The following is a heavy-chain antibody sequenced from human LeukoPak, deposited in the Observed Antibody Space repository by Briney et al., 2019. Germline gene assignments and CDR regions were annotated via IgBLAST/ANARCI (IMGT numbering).Heavy chain of an antibody. D-gene: IGHD2-21*01. CDR2: ISGSGDVT. CDR1: GFTFSNFD. CDR3: AKAPVTSCRGAFCYPFDY. J-gene: IGHJ4*01. Sequence: GGSLRLSCAASGFTFSNFDLSWVRQAPGKGLEWVSVISGSGDVTYYADSVKGRFTIFRDNSNNMLYLQMNSLRVEDAGVYYCAKAPVTSCRGAFCYPFDYWGHGTLVTVSS. V-gene: IGHV3-23*01.